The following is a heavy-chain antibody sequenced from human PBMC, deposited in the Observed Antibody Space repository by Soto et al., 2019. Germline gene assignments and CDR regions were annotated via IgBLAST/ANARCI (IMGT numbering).Heavy chain of an antibody. D-gene: IGHD1-7*01. CDR3: ARVYFGDNWNYLGYYGMDV. V-gene: IGHV3-33*01. CDR1: GFTFRSYG. Sequence: PRLSCAASGFTFRSYGMHWVRQAPGKGLEWVAVIWYDGSNKYYADSVKGRFTISRDNSKNTLYLQMNSLRAEDTAVYYCARVYFGDNWNYLGYYGMDVWGQGTTVTVSS. J-gene: IGHJ6*02. CDR2: IWYDGSNK.